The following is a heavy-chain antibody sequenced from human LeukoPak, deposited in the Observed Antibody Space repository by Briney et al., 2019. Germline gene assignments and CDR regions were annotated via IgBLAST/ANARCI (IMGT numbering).Heavy chain of an antibody. CDR3: AKDAQRGFDYSNSLEY. D-gene: IGHD4-11*01. J-gene: IGHJ4*02. CDR1: GFTYSHYG. V-gene: IGHV3-33*06. CDR2: IWSDGTEK. Sequence: PGRSLRLSCTASGFTYSHYGMHWVRQAPGKGLEWVAVIWSDGTEKYYADVVKGRFTISRDNSRNTLYLQMNSLRGEDTAVYYCAKDAQRGFDYSNSLEYWGQGTLVTVSS.